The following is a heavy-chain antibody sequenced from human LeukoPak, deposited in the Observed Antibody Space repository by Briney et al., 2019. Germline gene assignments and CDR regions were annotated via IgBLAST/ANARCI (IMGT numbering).Heavy chain of an antibody. D-gene: IGHD3-22*01. Sequence: GESLKISRKGSGYSFTSYWIGWVRQMPGKGLEWMGIIYPGDSDTRYSPSFQGQVTISADKSISTAYLQWSSLKASDTAMYYCARRSRYYYDSSGYSGFDYWGQGTLVTVSS. V-gene: IGHV5-51*01. CDR2: IYPGDSDT. J-gene: IGHJ4*02. CDR1: GYSFTSYW. CDR3: ARRSRYYYDSSGYSGFDY.